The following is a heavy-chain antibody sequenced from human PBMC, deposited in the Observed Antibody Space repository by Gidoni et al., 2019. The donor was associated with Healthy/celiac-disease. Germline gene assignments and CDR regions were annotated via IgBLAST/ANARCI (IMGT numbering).Heavy chain of an antibody. J-gene: IGHJ6*02. D-gene: IGHD2-15*01. CDR3: ARDRIMATVYYYYYGMDV. CDR2: ISYDGSNK. CDR1: GFTFSSYP. Sequence: VQLVASGGGVVPPGRSLRFSCAASGFTFSSYPMHWVRQAPGKGLEWVAVISYDGSNKYYADSGKGRFTISRDNSKNTLYLQMNSLRAEDTAVYYCARDRIMATVYYYYYGMDVWGQGTTVTVSS. V-gene: IGHV3-30*04.